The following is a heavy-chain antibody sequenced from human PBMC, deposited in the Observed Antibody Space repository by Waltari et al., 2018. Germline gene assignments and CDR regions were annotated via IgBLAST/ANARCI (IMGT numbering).Heavy chain of an antibody. CDR1: GFTFSTYN. J-gene: IGHJ4*02. CDR2: ITGYDHVY. CDR3: ARGITKGFES. V-gene: IGHV3-21*02. Sequence: EVQLVESGGGLVKPGGSLRLSCVASGFTFSTYNMNWVRQAPGKGLGCLTSITGYDHVYVLHALKGRFTISRDNVKQTVYLQMDGLTSADTAVYYCARGITKGFESWGQGTLVTVSP. D-gene: IGHD3-10*01.